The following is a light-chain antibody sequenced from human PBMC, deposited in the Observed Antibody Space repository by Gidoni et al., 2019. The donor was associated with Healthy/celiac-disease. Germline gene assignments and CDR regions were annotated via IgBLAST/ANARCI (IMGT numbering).Light chain of an antibody. V-gene: IGKV3-20*01. CDR3: QQDGRSPRT. J-gene: IGKJ1*01. CDR2: CAS. Sequence: EIVLTQSPGTMSWSQGEGVTLSCRASQSVNSDYLAWYQKKPCQAPHVLIACASTRVAGVPDRFSGSGSGTDFTLTISRLEPEDFAVYYCQQDGRSPRTFXQXTRVEIK. CDR1: QSVNSDY.